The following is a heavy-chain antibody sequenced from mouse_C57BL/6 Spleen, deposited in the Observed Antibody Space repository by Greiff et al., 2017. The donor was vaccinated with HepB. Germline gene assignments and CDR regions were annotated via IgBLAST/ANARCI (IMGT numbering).Heavy chain of an antibody. CDR1: GYTFTDYE. J-gene: IGHJ4*01. Sequence: QVHVKQSGAELVRPGASVTLSCKASGYTFTDYEMHWVKQTPVHGLEWIGAIDPETGGTAYNQKFKGKAILTADKSSSTAYMELRSLTSEDSAVYYCTKNYFYAMDYWGQGTSVTVSS. CDR3: TKNYFYAMDY. CDR2: IDPETGGT. V-gene: IGHV1-15*01. D-gene: IGHD2-1*01.